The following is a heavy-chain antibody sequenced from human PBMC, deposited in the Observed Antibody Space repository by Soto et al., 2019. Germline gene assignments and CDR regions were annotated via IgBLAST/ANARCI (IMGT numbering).Heavy chain of an antibody. CDR1: GGSISSGGYY. D-gene: IGHD3-9*01. Sequence: PSETLSLTCTVSGGSISSGGYYWSWIRQHPGKGLEWIGYIYYSGSTYYIPSLKSRVTISVDTSKNQFSLKLSSVTAADTAVYYCAREGYYDILTGYSPWGQGTLVTVSS. CDR3: AREGYYDILTGYSP. J-gene: IGHJ5*02. V-gene: IGHV4-31*03. CDR2: IYYSGST.